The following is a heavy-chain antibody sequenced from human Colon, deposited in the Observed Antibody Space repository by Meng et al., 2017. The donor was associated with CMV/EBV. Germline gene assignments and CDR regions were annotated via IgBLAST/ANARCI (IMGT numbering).Heavy chain of an antibody. CDR3: AKAPGYSSSPGYYYGMDV. V-gene: IGHV3-53*05. Sequence: GGSLRLSCAASEFTVSSNYMSWVRRAPGKGLEWVSVIYSSGSTYYADSVKDRFTISRDNAKTALYLQMNSLRAEDTALYYCAKAPGYSSSPGYYYGMDVWGQGTTVTVSS. D-gene: IGHD6-13*01. CDR2: IYSSGST. J-gene: IGHJ6*02. CDR1: EFTVSSNY.